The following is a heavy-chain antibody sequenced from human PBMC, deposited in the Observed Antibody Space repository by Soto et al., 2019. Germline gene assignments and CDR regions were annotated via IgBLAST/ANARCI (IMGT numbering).Heavy chain of an antibody. D-gene: IGHD1-7*01. CDR3: ARGVNAGTSLVDWFDP. CDR1: GYTFTSYG. V-gene: IGHV1-18*04. J-gene: IGHJ5*02. CDR2: ISAYNGNT. Sequence: ASVKVSCQASGYTFTSYGISWVRQAPGQGLEWMGWISAYNGNTNYAQKLQGRVTMTTDTSTSTAYMELRSLRSDDTAVYYCARGVNAGTSLVDWFDPWGQGTLVTVSS.